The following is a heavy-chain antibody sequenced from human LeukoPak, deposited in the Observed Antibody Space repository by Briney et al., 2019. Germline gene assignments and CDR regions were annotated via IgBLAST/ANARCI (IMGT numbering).Heavy chain of an antibody. D-gene: IGHD7-27*01. Sequence: PGRSLRLSCAASGFTFSSYGMHWVRQAPGKGLEWVAFIQYDGSITYYADSVKGRFSISRDNSKNTVYLQMNSLRAEDTAVYYCARGSGAMDVWGKGTTVTVSS. CDR3: ARGSGAMDV. CDR2: IQYDGSIT. CDR1: GFTFSSYG. J-gene: IGHJ6*04. V-gene: IGHV3-30*03.